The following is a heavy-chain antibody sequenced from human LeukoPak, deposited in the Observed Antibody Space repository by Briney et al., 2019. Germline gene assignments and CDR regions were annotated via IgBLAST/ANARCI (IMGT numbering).Heavy chain of an antibody. J-gene: IGHJ4*02. CDR1: GFTFSNYA. Sequence: GGSLRLSCVASGFTFSNYAMSWVRQTPGKGLEWVSVISNSGSNTYYADSVKGRFTTSRDNSKNTLYLQMDSLRAEDTAVYYCARTGGGFNWGSYFDYWGQGTLVTVSS. V-gene: IGHV3-23*01. D-gene: IGHD7-27*01. CDR3: ARTGGGFNWGSYFDY. CDR2: ISNSGSNT.